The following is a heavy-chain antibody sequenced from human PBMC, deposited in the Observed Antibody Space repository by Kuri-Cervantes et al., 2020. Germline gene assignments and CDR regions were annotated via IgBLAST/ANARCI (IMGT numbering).Heavy chain of an antibody. J-gene: IGHJ4*02. Sequence: GGSLRLSCAASGFTFSSYGMHWVRQAPGKGLEWVAFIRYDGSNKYYADSVKGRFTISRDNSKNTLYLQMNSLRAEDTAVYYCARDSDPKPPTDYGDYFDYWGQGTLVTVSS. D-gene: IGHD4-17*01. CDR3: ARDSDPKPPTDYGDYFDY. CDR2: IRYDGSNK. V-gene: IGHV3-30*02. CDR1: GFTFSSYG.